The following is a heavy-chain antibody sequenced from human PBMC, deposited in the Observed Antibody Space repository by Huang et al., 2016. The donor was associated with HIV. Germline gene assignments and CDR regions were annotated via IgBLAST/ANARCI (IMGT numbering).Heavy chain of an antibody. CDR2: INHSGSN. D-gene: IGHD1-1*01. CDR1: GGSFSGYY. CDR3: ARERMMSWLDDHDAFDI. J-gene: IGHJ3*02. V-gene: IGHV4-34*01. Sequence: QVQLQQWGAGLLKPSETLSLTCAVYGGSFSGYYGSWIRQSPGKGLEWIGEINHSGSNNYNPSLKSRLTISVDTSKNQFSLKLSSVTAADTAVYYCARERMMSWLDDHDAFDIWGQGTMVTVSS.